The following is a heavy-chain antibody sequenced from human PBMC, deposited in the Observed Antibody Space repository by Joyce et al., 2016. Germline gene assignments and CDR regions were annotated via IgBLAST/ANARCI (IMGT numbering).Heavy chain of an antibody. Sequence: EVQLVESGGGLVQPGGSLRLSCVASGLTFSDYSMNWVRQAPGKGLEWVSYINRCSSSIYYADSVKGRFTISRDNAKNSLDLQMNSLGAEDTAVYYCAVRAGTYSFDCWGQGTLVTVSS. D-gene: IGHD1-1*01. CDR2: INRCSSSI. V-gene: IGHV3-48*04. CDR1: GLTFSDYS. J-gene: IGHJ4*02. CDR3: AVRAGTYSFDC.